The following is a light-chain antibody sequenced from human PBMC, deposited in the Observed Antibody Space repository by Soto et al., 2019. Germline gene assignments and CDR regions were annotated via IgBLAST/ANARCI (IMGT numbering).Light chain of an antibody. Sequence: DIQMTQFPSSLSASVGDRVTITCRASQTISTCLNWYQQKAGTAPKPLIYGASDLESGIPSRFSGSGSGTYFTLTISSLQSEEFAIYYCQQCLTTPRTFGQGTRVEI. J-gene: IGKJ1*01. V-gene: IGKV1-39*01. CDR3: QQCLTTPRT. CDR2: GAS. CDR1: QTISTC.